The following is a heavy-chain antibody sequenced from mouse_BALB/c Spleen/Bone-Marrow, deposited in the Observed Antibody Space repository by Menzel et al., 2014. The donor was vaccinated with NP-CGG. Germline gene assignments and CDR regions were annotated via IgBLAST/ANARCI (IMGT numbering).Heavy chain of an antibody. Sequence: VKLQESGAELVRPGTSVKISCKASGYTSTNYWLGWVKRRPGHGLEWIGDIYPGGGYTNYNEKFKGKATLTADTSSSTAYMQLSSLTSEDSAVYFCARKDYGSSYPFAYWGQGTLVTVSA. D-gene: IGHD1-1*01. CDR1: GYTSTNYW. CDR3: ARKDYGSSYPFAY. J-gene: IGHJ3*01. CDR2: IYPGGGYT. V-gene: IGHV1-63*02.